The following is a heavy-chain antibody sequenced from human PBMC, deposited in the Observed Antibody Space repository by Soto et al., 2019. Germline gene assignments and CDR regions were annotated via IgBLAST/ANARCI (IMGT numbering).Heavy chain of an antibody. V-gene: IGHV2-26*01. J-gene: IGHJ5*02. CDR1: GFSLSNARMG. CDR3: ARTTVSGVGNWFDP. D-gene: IGHD4-17*01. Sequence: QVTLKESGPVLVKPTETLTLTRTVSGFSLSNARMGVSWIRQPPGKALEWLAHIFSNDEKSYSTSLKSRLTISKDTSKSQVVLTMTNMDPVDTATYYCARTTVSGVGNWFDPWGQGTLVTVSS. CDR2: IFSNDEK.